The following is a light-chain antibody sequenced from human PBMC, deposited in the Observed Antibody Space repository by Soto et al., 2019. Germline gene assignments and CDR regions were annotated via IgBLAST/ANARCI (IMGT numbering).Light chain of an antibody. V-gene: IGLV2-8*01. CDR1: SSDVGAYNY. J-gene: IGLJ1*01. CDR2: EVS. Sequence: QSVLTQPPSASGSPGQSVTISCTGTSSDVGAYNYVSWYQQHPGKAPKLVIYEVSKRPSGVPYRFSGSKSGNTASLTVSGLQAEDEAYYYCSSHAGSNRVFGTGTKLTVL. CDR3: SSHAGSNRV.